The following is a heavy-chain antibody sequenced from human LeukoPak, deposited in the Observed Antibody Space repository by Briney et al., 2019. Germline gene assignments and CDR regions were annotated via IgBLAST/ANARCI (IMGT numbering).Heavy chain of an antibody. J-gene: IGHJ4*02. D-gene: IGHD6-6*01. CDR2: IYYNGNH. Sequence: SETLSLTCTLSGRSISYYYWRWIRHPPGEGMEWIGYIYYNGNHVSHRSLKSRVTISVDTSKNQFSLKLSSLTAADTAVYYCARRLGSTSSGYDYWGQGTLVTVSS. V-gene: IGHV4-59*08. CDR1: GRSISYYY. CDR3: ARRLGSTSSGYDY.